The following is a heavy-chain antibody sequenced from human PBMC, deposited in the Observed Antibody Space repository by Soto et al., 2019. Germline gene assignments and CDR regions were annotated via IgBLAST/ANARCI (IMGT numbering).Heavy chain of an antibody. V-gene: IGHV1-46*01. CDR1: GDTFTDYY. CDR3: ARGGLVVVVTAALDY. J-gene: IGHJ4*02. CDR2: VNPSGGHT. D-gene: IGHD2-21*02. Sequence: QVQLVQSGAEVKKPGASVKVSCKASGDTFTDYYIHWVRQAPGQGLEWMGTVNPSGGHTTYAQHFLGRVTMTRDTSTSTLYREVTRLTSEDTAVYYCARGGLVVVVTAALDYWGQGTLVTVSS.